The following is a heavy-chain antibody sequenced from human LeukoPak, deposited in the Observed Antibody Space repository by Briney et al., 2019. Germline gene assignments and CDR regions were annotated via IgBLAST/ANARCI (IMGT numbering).Heavy chain of an antibody. J-gene: IGHJ6*03. V-gene: IGHV3-23*01. CDR2: ISGGGGRT. Sequence: PGGSLRLSCVASGLTFNNYAMSWVRQAPGKWLEWVSVISGGGGRTYYADSVKGRFTISRDNSKNTLYLQMNSLRAEDTAVYYCAKVEYSGWPNYYYYYVDVWGKGTTVTVSS. CDR3: AKVEYSGWPNYYYYYVDV. CDR1: GLTFNNYA. D-gene: IGHD6-19*01.